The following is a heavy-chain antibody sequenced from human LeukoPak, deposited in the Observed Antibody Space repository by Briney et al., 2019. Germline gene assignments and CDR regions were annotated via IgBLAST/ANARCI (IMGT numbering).Heavy chain of an antibody. D-gene: IGHD6-13*01. CDR3: ARESIAAAGTEGTFDY. V-gene: IGHV4-4*02. Sequence: PSETLSLTCAVSGGSISSSNWWSWVRQPPGKGLEWIGEVYHSGSTNYNPSLKSRVTISVDKSKNQFSLKLSSVTAADTAVYYCARESIAAAGTEGTFDYWGQGTLVTVSS. J-gene: IGHJ4*02. CDR1: GGSISSSNW. CDR2: VYHSGST.